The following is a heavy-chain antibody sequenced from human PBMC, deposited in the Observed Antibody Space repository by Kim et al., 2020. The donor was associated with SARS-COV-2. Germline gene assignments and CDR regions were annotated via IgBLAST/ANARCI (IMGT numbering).Heavy chain of an antibody. Sequence: TIYAQKFQGRVTLTEDTSTDTAYMELSSLRSEDTAVYYCATGGRRGISDYWGQGTLVTVSS. D-gene: IGHD3-16*01. V-gene: IGHV1-24*01. CDR2: T. CDR3: ATGGRRGISDY. J-gene: IGHJ4*02.